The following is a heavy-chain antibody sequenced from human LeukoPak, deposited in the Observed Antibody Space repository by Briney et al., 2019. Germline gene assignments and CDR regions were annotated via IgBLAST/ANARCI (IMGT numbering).Heavy chain of an antibody. CDR3: ARARDSSGGRCNVWLDP. V-gene: IGHV1-8*01. CDR1: GYMFSSHD. J-gene: IGHJ5*02. CDR2: MNPKSGNT. D-gene: IGHD3-22*01. Sequence: ASVRVSCKASGYMFSSHDIHWVRQATGQGLEWVGWMNPKSGNTGFAPKFQGRITMSGDTPMNTAYMLMNNLTYEDTATYFCARARDSSGGRCNVWLDPWGQGTLVIVSS.